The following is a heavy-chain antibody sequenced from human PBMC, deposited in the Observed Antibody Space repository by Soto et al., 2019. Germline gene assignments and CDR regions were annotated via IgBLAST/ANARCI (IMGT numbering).Heavy chain of an antibody. V-gene: IGHV1-3*01. CDR1: GYTFTSYA. CDR3: ARDQKSWTYNWFDP. CDR2: INAGNGNT. J-gene: IGHJ5*02. D-gene: IGHD1-1*01. Sequence: ASVKVSCKASGYTFTSYAMHWVRQAPGQRLEWMGWINAGNGNTKYSQKFQGRVTITRDTSASTAYMELSSLRSEDTAVYYCARDQKSWTYNWFDPWGQGTLVTVSS.